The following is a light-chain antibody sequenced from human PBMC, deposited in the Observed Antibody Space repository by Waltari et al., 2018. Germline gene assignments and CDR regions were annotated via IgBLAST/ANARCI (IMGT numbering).Light chain of an antibody. CDR1: SSDVGSYAI. CDR3: CSYAGSDSWV. J-gene: IGLJ3*02. Sequence: QSALTQPASVSGSPGQSITISCTGTSSDVGSYAIVTWYQQRPGKVPKLLIYDVSKPPSGISYRFSGSRSGNTASLRISGLQDDDEADYYCCSYAGSDSWVFGGGTKLTVL. CDR2: DVS. V-gene: IGLV2-23*02.